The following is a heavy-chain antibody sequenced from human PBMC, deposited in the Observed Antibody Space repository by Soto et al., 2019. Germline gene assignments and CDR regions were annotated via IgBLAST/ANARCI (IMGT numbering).Heavy chain of an antibody. Sequence: QVQLQESGPGLVKPSETLSLTCTVSGGSISSYYWSWIRQPPGKGLEWIGFIFYSGSTSCNPSLKSRVTISIDTSEYQFSLKLNSVTAADTAVYYCASMIGDPVLSFDSWGQGTLVPVSS. V-gene: IGHV4-59*01. CDR2: IFYSGST. D-gene: IGHD3-10*02. J-gene: IGHJ5*01. CDR1: GGSISSYY. CDR3: ASMIGDPVLSFDS.